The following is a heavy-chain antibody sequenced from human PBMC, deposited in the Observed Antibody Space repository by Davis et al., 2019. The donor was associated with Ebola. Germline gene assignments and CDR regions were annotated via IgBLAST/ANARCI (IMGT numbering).Heavy chain of an antibody. Sequence: AASVKVSCKASGYTFTGYYMHWVRQAPGQGLEWMGWINPNSGGTNYAQKFQGWVTMTRDTSISTAYMELSRLRSDDTAVYYCASIITMVRGVIVDYWGQGTLVTVSS. J-gene: IGHJ4*02. CDR2: INPNSGGT. CDR1: GYTFTGYY. D-gene: IGHD3-10*01. CDR3: ASIITMVRGVIVDY. V-gene: IGHV1-2*04.